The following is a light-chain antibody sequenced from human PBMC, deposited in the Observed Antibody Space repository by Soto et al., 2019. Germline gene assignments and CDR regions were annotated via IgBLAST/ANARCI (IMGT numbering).Light chain of an antibody. CDR3: QQYNSYSAT. CDR2: DAS. Sequence: DIQMTQSPSILSASVGDRVTITCRASQSISIWLAWYQQKPGKAPKLLIYDASSLKSGVPSRFSGSGSGTEFTLTISSLQPDDFATYFCQQYNSYSATFGQGTKVEIK. J-gene: IGKJ1*01. CDR1: QSISIW. V-gene: IGKV1-5*01.